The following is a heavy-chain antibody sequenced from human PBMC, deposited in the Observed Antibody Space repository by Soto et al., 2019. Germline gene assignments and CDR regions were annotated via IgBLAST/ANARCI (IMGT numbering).Heavy chain of an antibody. Sequence: EVQLVESGGGLVQPGGSLRLSCSASGFTFSHYSMSWVRQAPGKGLEWVANIKQDGSEKYYVDSVKGRFTISRDNAKNSLYLQMNSLRAEDTAVYYCARPGLVVVITSDWYFDLWGRGTLVTVSS. J-gene: IGHJ2*01. CDR3: ARPGLVVVITSDWYFDL. D-gene: IGHD3-22*01. V-gene: IGHV3-7*01. CDR2: IKQDGSEK. CDR1: GFTFSHYS.